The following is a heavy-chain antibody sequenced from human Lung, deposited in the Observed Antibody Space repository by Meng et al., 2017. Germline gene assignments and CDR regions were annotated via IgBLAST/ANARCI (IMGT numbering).Heavy chain of an antibody. D-gene: IGHD1-7*01. CDR2: IIPSSGDA. CDR1: VYTFTDAY. CDR3: ARDGGNYDFDY. J-gene: IGHJ4*02. V-gene: IGHV1-2*06. Sequence: VQLVQFGANVKNPGAAVSPSCRASVYTFTDAYVHGVRQALGQGLGWMGRIIPSSGDANSAQKFLGRVTLTWDTSISTAYMELSSLRSDDTAIYYCARDGGNYDFDYWGQGTLVTVSS.